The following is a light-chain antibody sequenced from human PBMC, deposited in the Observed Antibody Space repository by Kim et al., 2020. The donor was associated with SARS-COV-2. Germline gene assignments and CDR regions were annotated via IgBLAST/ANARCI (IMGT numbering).Light chain of an antibody. CDR1: EGISY. V-gene: IGKV3-11*02. Sequence: PGESVTLSCRASEGISYLAWYQQKLGQAPRLLIYDASQRAPGIPARFSGSGSGRDFSLRISTLEPEDFAIYYCQVRSNWPPTLTFGGGTKVEIK. CDR2: DAS. CDR3: QVRSNWPPTLT. J-gene: IGKJ4*01.